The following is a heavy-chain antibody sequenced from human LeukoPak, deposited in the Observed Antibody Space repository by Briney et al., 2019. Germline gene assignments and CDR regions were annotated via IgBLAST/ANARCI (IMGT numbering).Heavy chain of an antibody. J-gene: IGHJ5*02. CDR3: ARLISGTLAGFDP. D-gene: IGHD1-20*01. V-gene: IGHV4-28*01. Sequence: SDTLSLTRAVSGYSISSSNWWGWIRQPPGKGLEWIGYIYYSGSTDYNPSLKSRVTMSVDTSKNQFSLKLSSVTAVDTAVYYCARLISGTLAGFDPWGQGTLVTVSS. CDR1: GYSISSSNW. CDR2: IYYSGST.